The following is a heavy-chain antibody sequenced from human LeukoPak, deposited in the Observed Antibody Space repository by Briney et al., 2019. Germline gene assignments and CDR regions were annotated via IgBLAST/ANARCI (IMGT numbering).Heavy chain of an antibody. V-gene: IGHV4-34*01. Sequence: SETLSLTCAVYGGSFSGYYWSWIRQPPGKGLEWIGEINHSGSTNYNPSLKSRVTISVDTSKNQFSLRLFSVTAADTAIYYCARGGSTPMIIRYWGQGTQVTVSS. J-gene: IGHJ4*02. D-gene: IGHD5-18*01. CDR3: ARGGSTPMIIRY. CDR2: INHSGST. CDR1: GGSFSGYY.